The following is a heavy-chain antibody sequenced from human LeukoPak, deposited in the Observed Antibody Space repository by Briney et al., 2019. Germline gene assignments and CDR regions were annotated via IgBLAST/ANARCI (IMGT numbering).Heavy chain of an antibody. J-gene: IGHJ4*02. D-gene: IGHD2-21*01. V-gene: IGHV4-34*01. Sequence: PSETLSLACAVYGGSFSGYYWSWIRQPPGKGLAWIGEINHSGSTNYNQSLQSRVTISVNTSKNQFSLKLSSVTAADTAVYYCASRYCGGDCYSDYWGQGTLVTVS. CDR2: INHSGST. CDR1: GGSFSGYY. CDR3: ASRYCGGDCYSDY.